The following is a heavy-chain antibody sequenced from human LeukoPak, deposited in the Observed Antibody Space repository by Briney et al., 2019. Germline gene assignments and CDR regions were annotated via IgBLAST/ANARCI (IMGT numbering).Heavy chain of an antibody. CDR3: ARVKMGATVSDYYYYYMDV. Sequence: GGSLRLSCAASGFTFSDYTIHWVRQAPGKRLQSVSAITSNGAYTHYADSVKGGVTISRDNSRNAVFLQMGGLRIEDIAVYYCARVKMGATVSDYYYYYMDVWGTGTTVTISS. J-gene: IGHJ6*03. CDR2: ITSNGAYT. V-gene: IGHV3-64*02. CDR1: GFTFSDYT. D-gene: IGHD1-26*01.